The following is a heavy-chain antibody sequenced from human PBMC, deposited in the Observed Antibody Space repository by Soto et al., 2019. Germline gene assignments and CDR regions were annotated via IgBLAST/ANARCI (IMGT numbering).Heavy chain of an antibody. CDR2: IIPIFGTA. CDR3: ATRGMGYCSGRSCYRTYYYYYGMDV. CDR1: GGTFSSYA. V-gene: IGHV1-69*01. D-gene: IGHD2-15*01. J-gene: IGHJ6*02. Sequence: QVQLVQSGAEVKKPGSSVKVSCKASGGTFSSYAISWVRQAPGQGLEWMGGIIPIFGTANYAQKFQGRVTITADESTSTAYMELSSLRSEDTAVYYCATRGMGYCSGRSCYRTYYYYYGMDVWVQGTTVTVSS.